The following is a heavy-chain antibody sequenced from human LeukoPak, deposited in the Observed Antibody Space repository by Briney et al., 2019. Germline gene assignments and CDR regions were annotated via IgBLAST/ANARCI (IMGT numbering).Heavy chain of an antibody. CDR3: ARSAGESGKDIPFDY. J-gene: IGHJ4*02. CDR1: GFTFSSYG. CDR2: IRYDGSNK. Sequence: PGGSLRLSCAASGFTFSSYGMHWVRQAPGKGLEWVAFIRYDGSNKYYADSVKGRFTISRDNSKNTLYLQMNSLRAEDTAVYYCARSAGESGKDIPFDYWGQGTLVTVSS. D-gene: IGHD2-15*01. V-gene: IGHV3-30*02.